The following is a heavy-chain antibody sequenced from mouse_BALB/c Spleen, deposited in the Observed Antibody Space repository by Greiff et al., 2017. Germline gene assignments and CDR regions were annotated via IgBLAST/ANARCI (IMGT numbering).Heavy chain of an antibody. D-gene: IGHD2-10*02. J-gene: IGHJ3*01. Sequence: EVKVEESGPGLVKPSQSLSLTCTVTGYSITSDYAWNWIRQFPGNKLEWMGYISYSGSTSYNPSLKSRISITRDTSKNQFFLQLNSVTTEDTATYYCARGGYGNWFAYWGQGTLVTVSA. CDR1: GYSITSDYA. CDR3: ARGGYGNWFAY. V-gene: IGHV3-2*02. CDR2: ISYSGST.